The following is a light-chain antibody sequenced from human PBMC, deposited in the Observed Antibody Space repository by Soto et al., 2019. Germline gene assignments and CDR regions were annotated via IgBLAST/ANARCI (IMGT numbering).Light chain of an antibody. CDR3: SSYAGSYLHVV. CDR2: DDT. J-gene: IGLJ2*01. CDR1: SSDVGRYNS. V-gene: IGLV2-11*01. Sequence: QSALTQPRSVSGSPGQSVTVSCTGSSSDVGRYNSVSWYQQHPGKPPKLMIYDDTKRSSGVPDRFSGSKSGNTASLTISGLQAEDEADYYSSSYAGSYLHVVFVGGTKVTVL.